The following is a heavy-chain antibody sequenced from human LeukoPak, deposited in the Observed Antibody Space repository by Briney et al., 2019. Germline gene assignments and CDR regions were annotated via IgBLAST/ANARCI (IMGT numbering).Heavy chain of an antibody. J-gene: IGHJ4*02. Sequence: GGSLRLSCAASGFSFTTSWMSWVRQAPGKGLEWVASIEQDGSEKYYVDSVKGRFTISRDNAKNSLFLQMNSLRAQATAVYYCAKGHTSLAPGGQGALVTVSS. V-gene: IGHV3-7*01. D-gene: IGHD5-18*01. CDR2: IEQDGSEK. CDR1: GFSFTTSW. CDR3: AKGHTSLAP.